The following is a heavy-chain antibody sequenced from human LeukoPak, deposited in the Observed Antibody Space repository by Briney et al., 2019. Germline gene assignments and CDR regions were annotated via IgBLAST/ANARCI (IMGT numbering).Heavy chain of an antibody. CDR2: IKKDGSQK. J-gene: IGHJ3*02. CDR1: GFTVSSYW. Sequence: GGSLRLSCVASGFTVSSYWMSWVSQAPGKGLEWVATIKKDGSQKEYVDSMKGRLTISRDNAKNSLYLQMNSLRAEDTAMYYCARDPTVSNFHDAFDIWGQGTMVTVSS. D-gene: IGHD4-17*01. V-gene: IGHV3-7*05. CDR3: ARDPTVSNFHDAFDI.